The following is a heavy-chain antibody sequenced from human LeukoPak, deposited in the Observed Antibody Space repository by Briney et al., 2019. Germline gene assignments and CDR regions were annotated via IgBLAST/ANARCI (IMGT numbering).Heavy chain of an antibody. CDR1: CRPFSGYY. CDR2: INHSGST. Sequence: SETLSLTCGVCCRPFSGYYWNWIRQPPGKGLEWIGEINHSGSTNYNPSLKSGVTISVDTSKDQFSLKLSSVTAADTAVYYCARGLKLRYPPFDPWGQGTLVTVSS. D-gene: IGHD1-7*01. CDR3: ARGLKLRYPPFDP. J-gene: IGHJ5*02. V-gene: IGHV4-34*01.